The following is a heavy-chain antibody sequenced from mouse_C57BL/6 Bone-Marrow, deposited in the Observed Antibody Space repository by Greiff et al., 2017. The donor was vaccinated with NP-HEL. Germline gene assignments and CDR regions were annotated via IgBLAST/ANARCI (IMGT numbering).Heavy chain of an antibody. CDR3: ARDYYGSSYDCRYFDV. CDR2: INPNNGGT. CDR1: GYTFTDYY. V-gene: IGHV1-26*01. D-gene: IGHD1-1*01. J-gene: IGHJ1*03. Sequence: VQLQQSGPELVKPGASVKISCKASGYTFTDYYMNWVKQSHGKSLEWIGDINPNNGGTSYNQKFKGKATLTVDKSSSTAYMELRSLTSEDSAVYYCARDYYGSSYDCRYFDVWGTGTTVTVSS.